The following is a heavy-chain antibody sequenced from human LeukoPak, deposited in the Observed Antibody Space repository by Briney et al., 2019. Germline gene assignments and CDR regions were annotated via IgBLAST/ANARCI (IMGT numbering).Heavy chain of an antibody. V-gene: IGHV4-59*08. D-gene: IGHD3-16*01. CDR2: IYYSGNT. CDR3: ARRGFFDY. J-gene: IGHJ4*02. Sequence: PSETLSLTCTVSGGSISNYYWSWIRQPPGKGLEWIGYIYYSGNTIYNPSLKSRVTISVDTSKNQFSLKLSSVTAADTAVYYCARRGFFDYWGQGALVTVSS. CDR1: GGSISNYY.